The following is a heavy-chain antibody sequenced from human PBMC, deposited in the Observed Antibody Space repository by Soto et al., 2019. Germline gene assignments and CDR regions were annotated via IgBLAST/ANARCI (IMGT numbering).Heavy chain of an antibody. CDR1: GFTFRNYA. CDR2: ISGSGRNT. J-gene: IGHJ4*02. CDR3: AKRSGSSGNSGAFDF. V-gene: IGHV3-23*01. D-gene: IGHD3-22*01. Sequence: EVQLLVSGGGLVQPGGSLRLSCAASGFTFRNYAMSWVRQAPGKGLEWVTGISGSGRNTYYADSVRGRFTISRDNSKNTVHLQVNSLRAEDTAEYYCAKRSGSSGNSGAFDFWGLGSLVTVSS.